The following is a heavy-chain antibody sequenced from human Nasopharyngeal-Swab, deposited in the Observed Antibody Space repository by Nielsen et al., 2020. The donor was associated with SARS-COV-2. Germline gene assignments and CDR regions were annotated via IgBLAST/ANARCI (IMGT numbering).Heavy chain of an antibody. CDR1: GGSFSGYY. D-gene: IGHD2/OR15-2a*01. CDR3: ARALWKKSYYYYMDV. J-gene: IGHJ6*03. V-gene: IGHV4-34*01. CDR2: INHSGST. Sequence: GSLRLSCAVYGGSFSGYYWSWIRQPPGKGLEWIGEINHSGSTNYNPSLKSRVTISIDTSKNQFSLKLSSVTAADTAVYYCARALWKKSYYYYMDVWGEGTTVTVSS.